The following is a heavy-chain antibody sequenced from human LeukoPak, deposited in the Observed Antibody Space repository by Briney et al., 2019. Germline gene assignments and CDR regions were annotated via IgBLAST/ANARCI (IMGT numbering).Heavy chain of an antibody. CDR1: GFTFSTYW. CDR2: VKYDGSEK. CDR3: AKNPPWIWAFDI. Sequence: GGSLRLSCAASGFTFSTYWMSWVRQAPGKGLEWVANVKYDGSEKYYVDSVNGRFTISRDNSKNTLYLQMNSLRAEDTAVYYCAKNPPWIWAFDIWGQGTMVTVSS. D-gene: IGHD5-12*01. V-gene: IGHV3-7*01. J-gene: IGHJ3*02.